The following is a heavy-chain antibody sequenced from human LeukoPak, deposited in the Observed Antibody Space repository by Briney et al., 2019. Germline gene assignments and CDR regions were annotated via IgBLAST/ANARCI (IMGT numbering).Heavy chain of an antibody. CDR2: ISSRGDAI. V-gene: IGHV3-11*01. CDR3: AKRASGSGTSLYYFDY. J-gene: IGHJ4*02. D-gene: IGHD3-10*01. CDR1: TFSFGDYT. Sequence: GGSLRLSCTASTFSFGDYTMSWVRQAPGKGLEWVSSISSRGDAIDYADSVKGRFTISRDNAKNSLYLQMNSLRAEDTAVYYCAKRASGSGTSLYYFDYWGQGTLVTVSS.